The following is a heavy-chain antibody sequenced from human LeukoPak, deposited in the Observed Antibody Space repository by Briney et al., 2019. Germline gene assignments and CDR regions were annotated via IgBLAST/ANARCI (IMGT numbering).Heavy chain of an antibody. CDR1: GGTFSSYA. CDR3: VRDPGIAVAGTIDY. V-gene: IGHV1-69*05. CDR2: IIPIFGTA. D-gene: IGHD6-19*01. Sequence: SVKVSCKASGGTFSSYAISWVRQAPGQGLEWMGRIIPIFGTANYAQKFQGRVTITTDESTSTAYMELSSLRSDDTAVYYCVRDPGIAVAGTIDYWGQGTLVTVSS. J-gene: IGHJ4*02.